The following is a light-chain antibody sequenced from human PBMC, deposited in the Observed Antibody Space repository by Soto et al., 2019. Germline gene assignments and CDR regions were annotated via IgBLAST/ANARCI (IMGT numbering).Light chain of an antibody. J-gene: IGKJ1*01. CDR1: QIISSSY. CDR2: NTS. Sequence: IALTQSLGTLSLSPGERATLSCRTSQIISSSYLAWYQQRPGQAPRLLIMNTSNRTAGIPDRFSGSGSWTDFNLTISRLEPEDFAVDYCQQYGSSGTFGQGTKV. V-gene: IGKV3-20*01. CDR3: QQYGSSGT.